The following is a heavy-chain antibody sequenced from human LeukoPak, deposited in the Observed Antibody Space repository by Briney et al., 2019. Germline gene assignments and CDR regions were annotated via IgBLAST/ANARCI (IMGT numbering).Heavy chain of an antibody. J-gene: IGHJ6*02. CDR1: GFTFSSYW. V-gene: IGHV3-7*01. Sequence: GGSLRLSCAASGFTFSSYWMSWVRQVPGMGLEWVAIIKQDGSEKYYLDSLKGRFTIPRDNAKSSLSLHMNSLRAEDTAVYYCARDTLFGVIIGPRMDVWGQGTTVTVSS. CDR3: ARDTLFGVIIGPRMDV. D-gene: IGHD3-3*01. CDR2: IKQDGSEK.